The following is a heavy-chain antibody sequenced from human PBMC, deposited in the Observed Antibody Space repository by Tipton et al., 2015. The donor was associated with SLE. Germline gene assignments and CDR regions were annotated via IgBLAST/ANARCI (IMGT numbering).Heavy chain of an antibody. V-gene: IGHV4-39*01. CDR3: ARPYLYSSSTDAFDI. J-gene: IGHJ3*02. CDR2: IYYSGST. CDR1: GGSISSSSYY. Sequence: TLSLTCTVSGGSISSSSYYWGWIRQPPGKGLEWIGSIYYSGSTYYNPSLKGRVTISVDTSTNQFSLKLSSVTAADTAVYYCARPYLYSSSTDAFDIWGQGTMVTVSS. D-gene: IGHD6-13*01.